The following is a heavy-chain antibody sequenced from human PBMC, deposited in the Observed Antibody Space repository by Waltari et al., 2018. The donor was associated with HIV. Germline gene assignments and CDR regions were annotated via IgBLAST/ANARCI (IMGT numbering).Heavy chain of an antibody. CDR1: GYSFTSYW. V-gene: IGHV5-51*03. Sequence: EVQLVQSGAEVKKPGESLKISCKGSGYSFTSYWIGWVRQMPGKGLEWMGIIYPGDSDTRYSPSFQGQVTISADKSISTAYLQWSSLKASDTAMYYCARERRIVGAGTDAFDIWGQGTMVTVSS. CDR2: IYPGDSDT. J-gene: IGHJ3*02. D-gene: IGHD1-26*01. CDR3: ARERRIVGAGTDAFDI.